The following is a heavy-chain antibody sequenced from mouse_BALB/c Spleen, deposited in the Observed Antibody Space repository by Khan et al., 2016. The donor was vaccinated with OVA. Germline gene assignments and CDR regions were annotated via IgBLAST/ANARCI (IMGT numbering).Heavy chain of an antibody. CDR1: GYTFTNYI. J-gene: IGHJ3*01. V-gene: IGHV1S136*01. D-gene: IGHD2-1*01. Sequence: VQLQQPGPELVKPGASVKMSCKAAGYTFTNYIIHWVKQKSGQGLEWIGYINPYNDGTKYNEKFKGKATLTSDKSSSPAYMELSGLTSEDSAVXYCASVYEGNFWFADWGEGTLVTVSA. CDR3: ASVYEGNFWFAD. CDR2: INPYNDGT.